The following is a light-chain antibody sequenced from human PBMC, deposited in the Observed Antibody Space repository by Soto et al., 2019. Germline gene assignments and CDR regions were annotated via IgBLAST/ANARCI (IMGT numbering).Light chain of an antibody. J-gene: IGKJ1*01. Sequence: EIVLTQSPGTLSLSPGERATLSCRASQSLSGSYLAWYQQKPGQAPRLLVYGASSRATGIPDRFSGSGSATDFTLTISRLEPEDFAVYYWQQYGSSTAWTFGQGTKLDIK. CDR1: QSLSGSY. CDR2: GAS. V-gene: IGKV3-20*01. CDR3: QQYGSSTAWT.